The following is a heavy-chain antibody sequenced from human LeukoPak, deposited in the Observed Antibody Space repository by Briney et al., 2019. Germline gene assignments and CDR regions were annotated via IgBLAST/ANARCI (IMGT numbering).Heavy chain of an antibody. CDR1: GGSISSGSYC. Sequence: SETLSLTCTVSGGSISSGSYCWSWIRQPAGKGLEWIGHIYTSGSTYYNPSLKSRVTISVDTSKNQFSLKLSSVTAADTAVYYCARHKDYYYSYMDVWGKGTTVTISS. CDR2: IYTSGST. CDR3: ARHKDYYYSYMDV. V-gene: IGHV4-61*09. J-gene: IGHJ6*03.